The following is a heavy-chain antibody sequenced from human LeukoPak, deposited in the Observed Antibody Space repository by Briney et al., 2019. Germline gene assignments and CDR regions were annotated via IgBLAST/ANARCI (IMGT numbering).Heavy chain of an antibody. CDR2: IIGSGGST. J-gene: IGHJ6*03. V-gene: IGHV3-23*01. CDR3: ARNLPGGGYYYYYYMDV. CDR1: GFTFSSYG. D-gene: IGHD1-26*01. Sequence: GGSLRPSCAASGFTFSSYGMSWVRQAPGKGLEWVSAIIGSGGSTYYADSVKGRFTISRDNSKNTLYLQMNSLRAEDTAVYYCARNLPGGGYYYYYYMDVWGKGTTVTISS.